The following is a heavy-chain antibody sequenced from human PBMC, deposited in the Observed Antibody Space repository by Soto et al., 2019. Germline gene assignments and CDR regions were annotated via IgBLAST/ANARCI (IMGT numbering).Heavy chain of an antibody. V-gene: IGHV3-7*01. CDR1: GFTFSSYW. J-gene: IGHJ4*02. Sequence: GGSLRLSCAASGFTFSSYWMSWVRQAPGKGLEWVANIKQDGSEKYYVDSVKGRFTISRDNAKNSLYLQMNSLRAEDTAVYYCARDPTTVTMDRADYWGQGTLVTVSS. CDR2: IKQDGSEK. CDR3: ARDPTTVTMDRADY. D-gene: IGHD4-17*01.